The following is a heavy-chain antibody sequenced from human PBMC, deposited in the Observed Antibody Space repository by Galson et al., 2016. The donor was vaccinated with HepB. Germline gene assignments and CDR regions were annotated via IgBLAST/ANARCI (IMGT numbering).Heavy chain of an antibody. Sequence: SLRLSCAASGLIFSTYGMHRVRQAPGTELEWVAVISFDGSEQYYAHSVKGRFTISRDNSKNTLDLQMNSLKGEDTAVYYCAKGDNWNDGTLDIWGQGTMITVSS. V-gene: IGHV3-30*18. J-gene: IGHJ3*02. D-gene: IGHD1-1*01. CDR2: ISFDGSEQ. CDR1: GLIFSTYG. CDR3: AKGDNWNDGTLDI.